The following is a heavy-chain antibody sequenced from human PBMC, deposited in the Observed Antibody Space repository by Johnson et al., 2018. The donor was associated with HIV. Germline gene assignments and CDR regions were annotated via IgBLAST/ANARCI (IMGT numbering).Heavy chain of an antibody. J-gene: IGHJ3*02. CDR3: ARARARVTFDS. CDR1: GFPFSSYG. D-gene: IGHD2-21*01. CDR2: IWYVGSNK. V-gene: IGHV3-33*01. Sequence: QVQLVESGGGVVQPGRSLRLSCAASGFPFSSYGMHWVRQAPGQGLEWVAVIWYVGSNKYYADSVKGRFTISRDNSKNTLYLQMNSLRAEDTAVYSCARARARVTFDSWGQGTMVTVSS.